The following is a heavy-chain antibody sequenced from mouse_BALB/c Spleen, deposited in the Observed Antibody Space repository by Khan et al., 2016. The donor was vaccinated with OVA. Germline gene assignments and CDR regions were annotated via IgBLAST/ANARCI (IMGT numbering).Heavy chain of an antibody. CDR2: IWGDGST. V-gene: IGHV2-3*01. D-gene: IGHD2-3*01. Sequence: VELVESGPGLVAPSQSLSITCTVSGFSLTTYGVNWIRQPPGKGLEWLGVIWGDGSTNYHSALISRLSISKDNSKSQVFLKLNSLQTDDTATYYCAKWGDGSTYAMDYWGQGTSVTVSS. CDR1: GFSLTTYG. J-gene: IGHJ4*01. CDR3: AKWGDGSTYAMDY.